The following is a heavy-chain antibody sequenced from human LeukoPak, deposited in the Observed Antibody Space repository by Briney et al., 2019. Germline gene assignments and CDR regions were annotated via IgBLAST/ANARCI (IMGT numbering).Heavy chain of an antibody. CDR1: GFTFSSYA. J-gene: IGHJ4*02. CDR3: AKGRRLQGTNFFDY. Sequence: GGSLRLSCAASGFTFSSYAMSWVRQAPGKGLEWVSGISGSGGSTYYADSVKGRFTISRDNSKNTLSLQMNSLRAEDTAVYYCAKGRRLQGTNFFDYWGQGTLVTVSS. D-gene: IGHD5-24*01. CDR2: ISGSGGST. V-gene: IGHV3-23*01.